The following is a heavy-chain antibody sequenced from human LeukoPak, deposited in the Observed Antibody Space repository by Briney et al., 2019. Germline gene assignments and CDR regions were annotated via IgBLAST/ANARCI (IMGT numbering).Heavy chain of an antibody. CDR1: GYTLTELS. CDR3: ATYYYGSGSYFGY. CDR2: FDPEDGET. V-gene: IGHV1-24*01. J-gene: IGHJ4*02. Sequence: ASVKFSCKVSGYTLTELSMHWVRQPPGKGLEWMGGFDPEDGETIYAQKFQGRVTMTEDTSTDTAYMELSSLRSEDTAVYYCATYYYGSGSYFGYWGQGTLVTVSS. D-gene: IGHD3-10*01.